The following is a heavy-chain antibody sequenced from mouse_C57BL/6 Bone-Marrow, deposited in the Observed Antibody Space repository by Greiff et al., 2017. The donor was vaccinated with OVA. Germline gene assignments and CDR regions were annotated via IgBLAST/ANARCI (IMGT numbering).Heavy chain of an antibody. J-gene: IGHJ2*01. Sequence: QVQLQQSGAELARPGASVKLSCKASGYTFTSYGISWVKQRTGQGLEWIGEIYPRSGNTYYNEKFKGKATLTADKSYSTAYMELRSLTAEDSAVYFCARRNGPNLWLRLGYYFDYWGQGTTLTVSS. CDR2: IYPRSGNT. D-gene: IGHD2-2*01. CDR1: GYTFTSYG. CDR3: ARRNGPNLWLRLGYYFDY. V-gene: IGHV1-81*01.